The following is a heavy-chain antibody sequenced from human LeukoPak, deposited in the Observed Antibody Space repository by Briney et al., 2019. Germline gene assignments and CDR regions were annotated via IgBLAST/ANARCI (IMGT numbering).Heavy chain of an antibody. V-gene: IGHV3-21*01. CDR3: ARDLSVDAFDI. D-gene: IGHD2/OR15-2a*01. CDR2: ISSSSSYI. CDR1: GFIFSRDS. J-gene: IGHJ3*02. Sequence: EPGGSLRLSCAASGFIFSRDSMNWVRQAPGKGLEWVSPISSSSSYIYYADSAKGRFTISRDNAKNSLYLQMNSLRAEDTAVYYCARDLSVDAFDIWGQGTMVTVSS.